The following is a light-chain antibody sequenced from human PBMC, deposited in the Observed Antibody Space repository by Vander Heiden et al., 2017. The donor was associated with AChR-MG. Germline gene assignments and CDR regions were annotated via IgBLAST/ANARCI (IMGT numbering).Light chain of an antibody. CDR1: NIGSKS. J-gene: IGLJ3*02. Sequence: SYVLSPPPSGSVAPGTTARISCGGQNIGSKSVHWSQQLPGQAPVLVIPYNSDRPSGIPERFSGSNSGNTATLTISGVEAGDEADYYCQVWISSTDQWVFGGGTKLTVL. CDR2: YNS. CDR3: QVWISSTDQWV. V-gene: IGLV3-21*04.